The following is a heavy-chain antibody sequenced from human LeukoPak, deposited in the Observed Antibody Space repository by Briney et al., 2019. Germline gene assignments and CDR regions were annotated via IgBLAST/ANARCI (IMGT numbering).Heavy chain of an antibody. CDR1: GLTFSGSW. CDR2: ILPDGSYK. J-gene: IGHJ5*02. CDR3: TTKYS. D-gene: IGHD2/OR15-2a*01. V-gene: IGHV3-7*01. Sequence: GGSLRLSCAASGLTFSGSWMTWVRQPPGKGLEWVGNILPDGSYKHYVDSVKGRFTISRDNAKNSLYLQMNSLREEDTAVYYCTTKYSWGQGTLVTVSS.